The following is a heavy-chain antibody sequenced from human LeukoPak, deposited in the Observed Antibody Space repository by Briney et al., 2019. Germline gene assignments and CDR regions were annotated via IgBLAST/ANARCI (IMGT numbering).Heavy chain of an antibody. D-gene: IGHD2-2*01. J-gene: IGHJ6*03. CDR2: INHSGST. CDR3: ARLCSSTSCYYTDV. Sequence: PSETLSLTCAVYGGSFSGYYWSWIRQPPGKGLEWIGEINHSGSTNYNPSLKSRVTISVDTSKNQFSLKLSSVTAADTAVYYCARLCSSTSCYYTDVWGKGTTVTVSS. CDR1: GGSFSGYY. V-gene: IGHV4-34*01.